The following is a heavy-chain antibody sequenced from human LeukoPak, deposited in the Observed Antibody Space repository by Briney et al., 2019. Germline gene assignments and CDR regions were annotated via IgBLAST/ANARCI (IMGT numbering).Heavy chain of an antibody. CDR1: GFTFSSYA. D-gene: IGHD2-2*01. V-gene: IGHV3-23*01. CDR2: ISGSGGST. Sequence: GGSLRLSCAASGFTFSSYAMSWVRQAPGKGLEWVSAISGSGGSTYYADSVKGRFTISRDNSKNTLYLQMNSLRAEDTAVYYCAKAPSGCSSTSCLLDWFDPWGQGTLVTVSS. CDR3: AKAPSGCSSTSCLLDWFDP. J-gene: IGHJ5*02.